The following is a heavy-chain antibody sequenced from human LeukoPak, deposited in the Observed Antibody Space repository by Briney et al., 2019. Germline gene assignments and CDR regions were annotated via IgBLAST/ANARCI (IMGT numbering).Heavy chain of an antibody. CDR3: ARGYCSGSSCYSGFYFDY. V-gene: IGHV3-7*01. D-gene: IGHD2-15*01. Sequence: GGSLRLSCAASGFTFSRYWMSWVRQAPGKGLEWVANIKQDEIEKYFVDSVKGRFTLSRENAKNSLYLQMNSLRAEDTAVYYCARGYCSGSSCYSGFYFDYWGQGALVTVSS. CDR1: GFTFSRYW. J-gene: IGHJ4*02. CDR2: IKQDEIEK.